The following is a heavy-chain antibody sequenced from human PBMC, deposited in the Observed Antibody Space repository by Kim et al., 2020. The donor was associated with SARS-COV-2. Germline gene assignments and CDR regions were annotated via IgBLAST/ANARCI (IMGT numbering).Heavy chain of an antibody. CDR3: AKPHSGSYRDYFDY. D-gene: IGHD1-26*01. CDR2: ISYDGSNK. J-gene: IGHJ4*02. Sequence: GGSLRLSCAASGFTFSNYGMHWVRQAPGKGLEWVAVISYDGSNKYYADSVKGRFTISRDNSKNTLYLQMNSLRAEDTAVYYCAKPHSGSYRDYFDYWGQGTLVTVSS. V-gene: IGHV3-30*18. CDR1: GFTFSNYG.